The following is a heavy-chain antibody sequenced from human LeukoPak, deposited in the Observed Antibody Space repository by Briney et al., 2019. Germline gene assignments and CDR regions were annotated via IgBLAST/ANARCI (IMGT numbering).Heavy chain of an antibody. CDR1: GYSMKYDY. Sequence: PSETLSPTCTVSGYSMKYDYWSWVRQPAGKGLEWIARIYTGGTTNYNPSLKNRASISVDKSNNQFSLKLTSVTAADTAIYYCARDNSGSYPPIFDSWGQGTLVTVSS. J-gene: IGHJ4*02. CDR2: IYTGGTT. D-gene: IGHD1-26*01. V-gene: IGHV4-4*07. CDR3: ARDNSGSYPPIFDS.